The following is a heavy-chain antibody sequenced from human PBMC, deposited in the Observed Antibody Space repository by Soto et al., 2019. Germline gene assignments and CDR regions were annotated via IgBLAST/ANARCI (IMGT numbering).Heavy chain of an antibody. V-gene: IGHV3-7*01. CDR2: IKQDGSEK. CDR1: GFTFIGYR. J-gene: IGHJ4*02. Sequence: PGGSLSLSGAASGFTFIGYRMSWVRQAPGKGLEWVANIKQDGSEKYYVDSVKGRFTISRDNAKNSLYLQMNSLRAEDTAVYYRARLSRIAHFDYWGQGTLVTAPQ. CDR3: ARLSRIAHFDY. D-gene: IGHD6-13*01.